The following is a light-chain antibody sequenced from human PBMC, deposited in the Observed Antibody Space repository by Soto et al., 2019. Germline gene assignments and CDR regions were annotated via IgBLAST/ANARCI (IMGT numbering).Light chain of an antibody. CDR1: SSDVGGYNY. CDR2: EVS. J-gene: IGLJ3*02. V-gene: IGLV2-14*01. CDR3: SSYTSSSTLWV. Sequence: QSALTQPASVSGSPGQSITISCTGTSSDVGGYNYVSWYQQHPGKAPKLMIYEVSNRPSGVSNRFSGSKSGNTASLTISGLPAEDEADYYCSSYTSSSTLWVFGGGTQLTVL.